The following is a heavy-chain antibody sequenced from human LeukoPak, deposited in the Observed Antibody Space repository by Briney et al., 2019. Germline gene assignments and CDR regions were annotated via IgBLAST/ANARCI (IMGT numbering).Heavy chain of an antibody. Sequence: ASVKVSCKASGYTFTSYTMHWMRQAPGQRLEWMGWINAGNGNTKYSQRFQGRVTITRDTSASTAYMELSSLRSEDTAVYYCASRKWFGETSFDYWGQGTLVTVSS. D-gene: IGHD3-10*01. CDR2: INAGNGNT. CDR1: GYTFTSYT. V-gene: IGHV1-3*01. CDR3: ASRKWFGETSFDY. J-gene: IGHJ4*02.